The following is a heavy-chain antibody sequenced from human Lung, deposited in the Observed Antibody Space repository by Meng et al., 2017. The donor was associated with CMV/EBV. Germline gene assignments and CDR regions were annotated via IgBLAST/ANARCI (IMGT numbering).Heavy chain of an antibody. CDR2: MSGSGSMM. V-gene: IGHV3-23*01. J-gene: IGHJ4*02. Sequence: GGSLRLXXAASGFIFSNYAMRWVRQAPGKGLEWISFMSGSGSMMFYVDSVRGRFTISRDSSKNTLYLQMNSLRAEDTAVYYCAKKGGDGALHYFDYWGRGXLVTVSS. D-gene: IGHD3-16*01. CDR3: AKKGGDGALHYFDY. CDR1: GFIFSNYA.